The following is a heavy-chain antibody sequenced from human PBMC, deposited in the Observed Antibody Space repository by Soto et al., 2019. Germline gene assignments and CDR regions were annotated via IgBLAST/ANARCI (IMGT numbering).Heavy chain of an antibody. J-gene: IGHJ3*02. CDR3: GRRELGITESFDI. CDR1: GYSFTTYW. Sequence: GESLKISCKGSGYSFTTYWIGWVRQMPGKGLEWMGIIYPGDSDTRYSPSFQGQVTISADKSISTAYLQWSSLKASDTAMYYCGRRELGITESFDIWGQGTMVTVS. D-gene: IGHD1-26*01. CDR2: IYPGDSDT. V-gene: IGHV5-51*01.